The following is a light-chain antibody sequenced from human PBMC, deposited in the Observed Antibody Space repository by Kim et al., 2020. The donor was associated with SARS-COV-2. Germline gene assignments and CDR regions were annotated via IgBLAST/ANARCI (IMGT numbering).Light chain of an antibody. CDR3: QQYNNWPPIT. CDR1: QSVSSN. V-gene: IGKV3-15*01. Sequence: SPGERATLSCRASQSVSSNIAWYQQKPGQAPRLLIYGASTRATGIPARFSGSGSGTEFTLTISSLQSEDFAVYYCQQYNNWPPITFGQGTRLEIK. J-gene: IGKJ5*01. CDR2: GAS.